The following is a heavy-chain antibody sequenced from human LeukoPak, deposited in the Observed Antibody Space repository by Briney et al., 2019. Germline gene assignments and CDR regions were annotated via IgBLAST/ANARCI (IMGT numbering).Heavy chain of an antibody. CDR2: NHGAST. J-gene: IGHJ4*02. D-gene: IGHD5-24*01. Sequence: GGSLRLSCVTSGFTFSNCAMSWVRQAPEKGLEWVSTNHGASTYYAASVKGRFTISRDNSKNTPYLQMNSLRAEDTAIYYCAKDQAGDGYNSMWGQGTRVTVSS. V-gene: IGHV3-23*01. CDR3: AKDQAGDGYNSM. CDR1: GFTFSNCA.